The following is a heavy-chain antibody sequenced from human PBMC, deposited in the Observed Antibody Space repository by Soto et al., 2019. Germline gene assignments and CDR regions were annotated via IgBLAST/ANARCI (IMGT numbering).Heavy chain of an antibody. CDR1: GYTFTSYG. Sequence: QVQLVQSGAEVKKPGASVKVSCKASGYTFTSYGISWVRQAPGQGLEWMGWISAYNGNTNYAQKLQGRVTMTTDTSTSTAYMERRSLRSDDTAVYYWARDLVVVVAATILDYWGQGTLVTVSS. D-gene: IGHD2-15*01. J-gene: IGHJ4*02. V-gene: IGHV1-18*01. CDR2: ISAYNGNT. CDR3: ARDLVVVVAATILDY.